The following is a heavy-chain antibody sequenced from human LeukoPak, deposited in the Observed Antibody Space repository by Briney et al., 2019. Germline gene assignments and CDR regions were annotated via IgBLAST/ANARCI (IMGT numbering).Heavy chain of an antibody. CDR3: ARDIVATEGFDY. CDR1: GFTFGSFA. Sequence: GGSLRLSCAASGFTFGSFAMSWVRQAPGKGLEWVSGISGSGGSTYYADSVKGQFTISRDNSKNTLYLQMNSLRAEDTALYYCARDIVATEGFDYWGQGTLVTVSS. V-gene: IGHV3-23*01. CDR2: ISGSGGST. D-gene: IGHD5-12*01. J-gene: IGHJ4*02.